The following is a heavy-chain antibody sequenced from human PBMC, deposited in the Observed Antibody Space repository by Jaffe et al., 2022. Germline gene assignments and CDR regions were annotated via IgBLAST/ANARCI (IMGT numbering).Heavy chain of an antibody. CDR3: ARGRHYDFWSGNNWFDP. CDR1: GGTFSSYA. D-gene: IGHD3-3*01. Sequence: QVQLVQSGAEVKKPGSSVKVSCKASGGTFSSYAISWVRQAPGQGLEWMGGIIPIFGTANYAQKFQGRVTITADESTSTAYMELSSLRSEDTAVYYCARGRHYDFWSGNNWFDPWGQGTLVTVSS. J-gene: IGHJ5*02. V-gene: IGHV1-69*01. CDR2: IIPIFGTA.